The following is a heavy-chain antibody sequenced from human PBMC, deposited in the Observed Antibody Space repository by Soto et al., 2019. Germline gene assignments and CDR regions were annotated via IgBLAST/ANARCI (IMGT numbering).Heavy chain of an antibody. CDR1: GGSISSYY. CDR2: IFYSGST. CDR3: ARLYPFGNQWNYLSY. V-gene: IGHV4-59*01. Sequence: SETLSLTCTVSGGSISSYYWGWSRRPPGKGLEWIGYIFYSGSTNYNPSLEGRVTISVDTSKNQFSLKVSSVTAADTAVYYCARLYPFGNQWNYLSYCGQRTLVPVSS. D-gene: IGHD2-8*01. J-gene: IGHJ4*02.